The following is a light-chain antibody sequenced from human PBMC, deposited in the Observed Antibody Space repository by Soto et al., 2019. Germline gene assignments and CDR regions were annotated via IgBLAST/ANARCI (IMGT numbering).Light chain of an antibody. J-gene: IGKJ1*01. CDR2: GAS. V-gene: IGKV3-20*01. CDR1: QSVSSSY. CDR3: QQYNSYPWT. Sequence: EIVLTQSPGTLSLSPGERATLSCRASQSVSSSYLAWYQQKPGQAPRPLIYGASSRATGIPDRFSGSGSGTDFTLAISSLQPDDFATYYCQQYNSYPWTFGQGTKVDIK.